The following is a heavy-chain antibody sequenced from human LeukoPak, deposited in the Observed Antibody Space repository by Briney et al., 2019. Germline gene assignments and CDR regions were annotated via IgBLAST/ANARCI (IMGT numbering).Heavy chain of an antibody. CDR3: ARDSIAVAGDYYYGMDV. CDR1: GGSISSYY. CDR2: IYTSGCT. D-gene: IGHD6-19*01. V-gene: IGHV4-4*07. Sequence: PSETLSLTCTVSGGSISSYYWSWIRQPAGKGLEWIGRIYTSGCTNYNPSLKSRVTMSVDTSKNQFSLKLSSVTAADTAVYYCARDSIAVAGDYYYGMDVWGQGTTVTVSS. J-gene: IGHJ6*02.